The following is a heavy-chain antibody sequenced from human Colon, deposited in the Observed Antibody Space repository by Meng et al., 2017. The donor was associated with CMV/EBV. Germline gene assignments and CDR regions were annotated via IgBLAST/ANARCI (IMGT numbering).Heavy chain of an antibody. CDR1: GGSISSYY. D-gene: IGHD2-2*01. CDR2: IYYSGST. Sequence: SETLSLTCTVSGGSISSYYWSWIRQPPGKGLEWIGYIYYSGSTNYNPSLKSRVTIPVDTSKNQFSLKLSSVTAADTAGYYCARGRCSSTSCYGGNYYYGMDVWGQGTTVTVSS. V-gene: IGHV4-59*01. CDR3: ARGRCSSTSCYGGNYYYGMDV. J-gene: IGHJ6*02.